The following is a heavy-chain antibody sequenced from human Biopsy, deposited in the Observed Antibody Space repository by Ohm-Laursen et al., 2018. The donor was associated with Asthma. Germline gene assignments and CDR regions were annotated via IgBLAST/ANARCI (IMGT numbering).Heavy chain of an antibody. V-gene: IGHV1-69*13. D-gene: IGHD4-17*01. CDR2: VIPIYGTT. J-gene: IGHJ6*02. Sequence: GASVKVSCKAHGDILSSFGIKWVRKAPGQGLEWMGGVIPIYGTTHTAQKFQGRVTITADESTSTAYMELTSLRKEDTAVYYCARGGYYGDRRYHNGLDVWGQGTTVTVSS. CDR3: ARGGYYGDRRYHNGLDV. CDR1: GDILSSFG.